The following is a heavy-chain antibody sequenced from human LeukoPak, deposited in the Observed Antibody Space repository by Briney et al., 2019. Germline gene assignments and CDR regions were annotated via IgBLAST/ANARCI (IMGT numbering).Heavy chain of an antibody. CDR3: ARAGTSTSGVDV. J-gene: IGHJ6*02. V-gene: IGHV3-33*01. Sequence: WRSLRLSCAGSGFTFSTYGMHWVRQAPGKGLEWVAVIWYDGTNKYYADSVKGRFTISRDNSNNTLYLQVNSLRAEDTAVYYCARAGTSTSGVDVWGQGTTVTAAS. CDR1: GFTFSTYG. D-gene: IGHD2-2*01. CDR2: IWYDGTNK.